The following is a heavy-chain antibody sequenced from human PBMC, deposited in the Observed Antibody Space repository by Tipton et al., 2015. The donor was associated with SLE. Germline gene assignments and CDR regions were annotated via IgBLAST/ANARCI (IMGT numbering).Heavy chain of an antibody. CDR2: ISYSETT. CDR1: GGSISSNY. J-gene: IGHJ4*01. Sequence: TLSLTCTVSGGSISSNYWSWVRHPPGHGLEWVRYISYSETTKYNPSLKSRVTISVDTSKNQFSLKLRSVTAADTAVYYCAGAWQGYCSGGTCYVVDYWGQGTPVPVSS. CDR3: AGAWQGYCSGGTCYVVDY. V-gene: IGHV4-59*01. D-gene: IGHD2-15*01.